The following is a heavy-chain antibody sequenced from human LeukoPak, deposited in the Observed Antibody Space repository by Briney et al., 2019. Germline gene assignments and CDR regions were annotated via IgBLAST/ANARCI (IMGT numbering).Heavy chain of an antibody. V-gene: IGHV3-21*01. J-gene: IGHJ5*02. CDR3: ARVRTDTFDP. Sequence: PGGSLRLSCAASEFTFSRYSMNWVRQAPGKGLEWVSSISTSSSYIYYADSVKGRFTISRDNSKNTLYLQMNSLRAEDTAVYYCARVRTDTFDPWGQGTLVTVSS. CDR1: EFTFSRYS. CDR2: ISTSSSYI. D-gene: IGHD3-9*01.